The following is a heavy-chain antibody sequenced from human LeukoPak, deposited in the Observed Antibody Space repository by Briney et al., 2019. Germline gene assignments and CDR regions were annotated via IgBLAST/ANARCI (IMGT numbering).Heavy chain of an antibody. J-gene: IGHJ4*02. CDR2: ISGSGGAT. V-gene: IGHV3-23*01. Sequence: SGGSLRLSCGTSGFTFSSYGMSWFRQAPGKGLDWVSIISGSGGATYYADSVKGRFTISRDNSKNTLYLQMNSLRAGDTAVYHCAKRVSTSGVYLAPDFDYWGQGNLVTVSS. CDR3: AKRVSTSGVYLAPDFDY. CDR1: GFTFSSYG. D-gene: IGHD6-13*01.